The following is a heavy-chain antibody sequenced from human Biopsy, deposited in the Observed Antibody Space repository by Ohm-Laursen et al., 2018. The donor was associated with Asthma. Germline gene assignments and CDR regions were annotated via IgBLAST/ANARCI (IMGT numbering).Heavy chain of an antibody. D-gene: IGHD3-22*01. V-gene: IGHV3-30*03. J-gene: IGHJ3*02. CDR2: VSSDGHNK. CDR3: ARQSGQDYGDSSGFDI. Sequence: LSLTCAATGFVFSQCGMYWVRQAPGKGLEWVGLVSSDGHNKYYEDSVKGRFTISRDNSRNRLYLQINRLTVEDSAVYFCARQSGQDYGDSSGFDIWGQGTKVAVSS. CDR1: GFVFSQCG.